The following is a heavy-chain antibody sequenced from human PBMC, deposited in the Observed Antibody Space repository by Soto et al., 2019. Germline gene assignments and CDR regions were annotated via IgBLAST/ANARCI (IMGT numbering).Heavy chain of an antibody. V-gene: IGHV2-70*04. CDR3: ARNPDYYYYGMDV. CDR1: GFPLSTSGMR. Sequence: GSGPTLVNPTQTLTLTCTFSGFPLSTSGMRVSWIRQPPGKALEWLARIDWDDDKFYSTSLKTRLTISKDTSKNQVVLTMTNMDPVDTATHYCARNPDYYYYGMDVWGQGTTVTVSS. J-gene: IGHJ6*02. CDR2: IDWDDDK.